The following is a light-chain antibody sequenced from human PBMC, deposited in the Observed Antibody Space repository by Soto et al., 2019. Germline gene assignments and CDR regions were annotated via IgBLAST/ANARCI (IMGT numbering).Light chain of an antibody. CDR1: SSDIGNYDS. CDR3: TSYAGNTFYV. J-gene: IGLJ1*01. V-gene: IGLV2-8*01. CDR2: DVN. Sequence: QSVLTQPPSASGSPGQSVTISCTGTSSDIGNYDSVSWYQQHSGKAPKLMIYDVNKRPSGVPDRFSGSKSGNTASLTVSGLQAEDEADYYCTSYAGNTFYVFGTGTKLTVL.